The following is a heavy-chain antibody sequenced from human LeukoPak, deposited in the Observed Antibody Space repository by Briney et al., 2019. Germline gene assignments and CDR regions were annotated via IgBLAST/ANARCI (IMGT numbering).Heavy chain of an antibody. CDR2: IYYSGST. CDR1: GGSISSYY. J-gene: IGHJ4*02. D-gene: IGHD3-9*01. CDR3: ASQYYDILTGYYTAPFDY. Sequence: PSETLSLTCTVSGGSISSYYWSRIRQPPGKGLEWSGYIYYSGSTNYNPSLKSRVTISVDTSKNQFSLKLSSVTAADTAVYYCASQYYDILTGYYTAPFDYWGQGTLVTASS. V-gene: IGHV4-59*01.